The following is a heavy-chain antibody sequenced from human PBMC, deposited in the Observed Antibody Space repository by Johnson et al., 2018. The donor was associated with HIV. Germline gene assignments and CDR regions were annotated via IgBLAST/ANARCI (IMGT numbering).Heavy chain of an antibody. Sequence: QVQLVESGGGLVQPGGSLRLSCAASGFTVSSNYMSWVRQAPGKGLEWVAVISYDGSNKYYADSVKGRFTISRDNSENTLYLQMNSLRAEDTAVYYCAGGIRVAGGNDAFDIWGQGTMVTVSS. V-gene: IGHV3-30*07. J-gene: IGHJ3*02. CDR2: ISYDGSNK. CDR3: AGGIRVAGGNDAFDI. D-gene: IGHD6-19*01. CDR1: GFTVSSNY.